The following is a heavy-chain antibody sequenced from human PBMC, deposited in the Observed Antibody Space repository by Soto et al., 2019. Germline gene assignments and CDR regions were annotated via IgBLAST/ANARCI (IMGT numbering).Heavy chain of an antibody. V-gene: IGHV3-30*03. J-gene: IGHJ3*02. Sequence: GGSLRLSCAASGFTFSSYVMHWVRQAPGKGLEWVAVISYDGSNKYYADSVKGRFTISRDNSKNTLYLQMNSLRAEDTAVYYCVLKGDYYDNRGYPDAFDIWGPGTMVPV. CDR3: VLKGDYYDNRGYPDAFDI. CDR2: ISYDGSNK. D-gene: IGHD3-22*01. CDR1: GFTFSSYV.